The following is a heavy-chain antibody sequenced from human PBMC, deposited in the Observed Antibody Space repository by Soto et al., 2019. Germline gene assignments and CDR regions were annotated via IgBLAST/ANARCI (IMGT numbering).Heavy chain of an antibody. Sequence: QVQLVQSGAEVKKPGASVKVSCRASGYTFATYGINWARQAPGQGFEWMGWISAYNGNTNYAQKFQGRVTMTTDTSTSTAYMELRRLTSDDTAVYYCTKAGYCEGNSYLNWSGTWGQGTLVTVTS. D-gene: IGHD2-21*01. CDR3: TKAGYCEGNSYLNWSGT. CDR2: ISAYNGNT. CDR1: GYTFATYG. J-gene: IGHJ5*02. V-gene: IGHV1-18*01.